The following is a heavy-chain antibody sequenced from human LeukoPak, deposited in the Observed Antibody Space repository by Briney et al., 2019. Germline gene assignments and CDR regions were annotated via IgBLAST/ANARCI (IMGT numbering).Heavy chain of an antibody. Sequence: GASVKVSCKASGYTFTSYYMHWVRQAPGQGLEWMGWIHPASGGTNYAQKFQGRVTMTRDTSISTAYMELSRLRSDDTAVYYCASQASNYYDSSGSDAFDIWGQGTMVNVSS. D-gene: IGHD3-22*01. CDR2: IHPASGGT. CDR3: ASQASNYYDSSGSDAFDI. CDR1: GYTFTSYY. V-gene: IGHV1-2*02. J-gene: IGHJ3*02.